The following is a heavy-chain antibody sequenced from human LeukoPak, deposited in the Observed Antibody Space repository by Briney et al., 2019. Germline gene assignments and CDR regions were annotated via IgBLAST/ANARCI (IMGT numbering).Heavy chain of an antibody. J-gene: IGHJ4*02. V-gene: IGHV3-21*01. CDR2: ITSDSAYI. CDR1: GFTFSAFS. CDR3: ARDGTGWSRDY. D-gene: IGHD2-2*01. Sequence: GGSLRLSCAASGFTFSAFSMSWVRQAPGKGLEWVSVITSDSAYIYYADSVKGRFAVSRDNAKNSLSLHMSSLRAEDTGVYYCARDGTGWSRDYWGQGTLVTVSS.